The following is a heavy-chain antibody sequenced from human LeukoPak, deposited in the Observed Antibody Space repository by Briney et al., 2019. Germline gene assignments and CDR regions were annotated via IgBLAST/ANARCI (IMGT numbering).Heavy chain of an antibody. CDR3: ARLAVAGRSYYFDY. CDR2: IGGSGGST. D-gene: IGHD6-19*01. V-gene: IGHV3-23*01. J-gene: IGHJ4*02. CDR1: GFTFSSYA. Sequence: GGSLRLSCAASGFTFSSYAMTWVRQAPGKGLEWVSAIGGSGGSTYYADSVKGRFTISRDNSKNTLYLQMNSLRAEDTAVYYCARLAVAGRSYYFDYWGQGTLVTVSS.